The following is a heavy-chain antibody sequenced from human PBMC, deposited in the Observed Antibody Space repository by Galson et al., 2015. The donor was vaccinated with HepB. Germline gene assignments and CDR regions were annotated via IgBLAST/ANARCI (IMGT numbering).Heavy chain of an antibody. CDR2: IYPGDSDT. V-gene: IGHV5-51*01. J-gene: IGHJ5*02. CDR1: GYSFTTSW. CDR3: ARQMTTSWFDP. Sequence: QSGAEVKKPGESLKISCEGSGYSFTTSWIAWVRQMPGKGLEWMGFIYPGDSDTRYSPSFQGQVTISADKSINTAYLQWSSLKASDTAMYYCARQMTTSWFDPWGQGTLVTVSS. D-gene: IGHD4-17*01.